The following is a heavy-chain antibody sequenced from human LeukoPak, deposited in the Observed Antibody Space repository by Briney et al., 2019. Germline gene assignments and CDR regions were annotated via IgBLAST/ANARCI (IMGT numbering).Heavy chain of an antibody. J-gene: IGHJ4*02. CDR3: ARDLLGSHTSYSSGAWDY. Sequence: HSGRSLRLSCAASGFTFSNYAIHWVRQAPGRGLEWVALISYDGSHKYYADSVKGRFTISRDNSKNTLYLQMNSLRAEDTAVYYCARDLLGSHTSYSSGAWDYWGQGTLVTVSS. CDR2: ISYDGSHK. V-gene: IGHV3-30*04. D-gene: IGHD3-9*01. CDR1: GFTFSNYA.